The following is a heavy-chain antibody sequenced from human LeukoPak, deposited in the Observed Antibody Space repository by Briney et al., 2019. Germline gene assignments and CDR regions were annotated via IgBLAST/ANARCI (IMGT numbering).Heavy chain of an antibody. D-gene: IGHD2-2*01. V-gene: IGHV3-30*04. CDR2: ILYDGSTQ. CDR1: GFTFSTFS. Sequence: GRSLRFSCAASGFTFSTFSMHWVRQAPGKGLEWVAVILYDGSTQYYADSVRGRFTASRDNSKDTLYLQMNSLRVEDTAVYYCARVDCRSTSCSPFDYWGQGTLVTVSS. J-gene: IGHJ4*02. CDR3: ARVDCRSTSCSPFDY.